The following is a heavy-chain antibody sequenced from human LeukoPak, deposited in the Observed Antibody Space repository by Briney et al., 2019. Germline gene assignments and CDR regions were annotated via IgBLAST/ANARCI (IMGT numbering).Heavy chain of an antibody. CDR3: GKDSQLRYFDWNYYYYMDV. D-gene: IGHD3-9*01. V-gene: IGHV3-48*03. CDR2: ISSSGSTI. J-gene: IGHJ6*03. CDR1: GFTFSSYE. Sequence: GGSLRLSCAASGFTFSSYEMNWVRQAPGKGLEWVSYISSSGSTIYYADSVKGRFTISRDNAKNSLYLQMNSLRAEDTAVYYCGKDSQLRYFDWNYYYYMDVWGKGTTVSVSS.